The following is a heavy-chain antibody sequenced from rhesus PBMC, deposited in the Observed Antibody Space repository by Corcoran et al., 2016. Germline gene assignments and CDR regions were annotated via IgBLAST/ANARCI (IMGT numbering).Heavy chain of an antibody. J-gene: IGHJ4*01. Sequence: QVQLQESGPGLVKPSETLSLTCAVSGGSISDDSYWSWIRQPPGKGLEWIGYIYGSGGGTNYNPSLKKRVTISIDTSKNQFSLKLSSVTAADTAVYYCARERLRIPDWGQGVLVTVSS. CDR3: ARERLRIPD. CDR2: IYGSGGGT. V-gene: IGHV4-106*01. D-gene: IGHD4-29*01. CDR1: GGSISDDSY.